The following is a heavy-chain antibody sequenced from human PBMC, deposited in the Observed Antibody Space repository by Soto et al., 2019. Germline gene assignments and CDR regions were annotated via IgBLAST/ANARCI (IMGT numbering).Heavy chain of an antibody. CDR3: ARELMDSSSPLLDY. CDR2: IYSGGST. J-gene: IGHJ4*02. CDR1: GFTVSSNY. Sequence: EVQLVESGGGLVQPGGSLRLSCAASGFTVSSNYMSWVRQAPGKGLEWVSVIYSGGSTYYADSVKGRFTISRDNSKNTLYLQMNSLRAEDTAVYYCARELMDSSSPLLDYWGQGTLVTVSS. D-gene: IGHD6-13*01. V-gene: IGHV3-66*01.